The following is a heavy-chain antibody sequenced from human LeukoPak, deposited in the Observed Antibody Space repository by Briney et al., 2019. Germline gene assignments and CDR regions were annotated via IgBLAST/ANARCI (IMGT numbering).Heavy chain of an antibody. V-gene: IGHV3-23*01. J-gene: IGHJ4*02. Sequence: GGSLRLSCAASGFTFNNYDMNWVRQAPGKGLEWVSAISGSGGSTYYADSVKGRFTISRDNSKNTLYLQMNSLRAEDTAVYYCAKAWSIAGKGGYWGQGTLVTVSS. CDR1: GFTFNNYD. D-gene: IGHD6-6*01. CDR2: ISGSGGST. CDR3: AKAWSIAGKGGY.